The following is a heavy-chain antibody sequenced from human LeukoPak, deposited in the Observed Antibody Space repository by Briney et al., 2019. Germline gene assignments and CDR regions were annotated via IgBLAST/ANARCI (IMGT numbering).Heavy chain of an antibody. Sequence: GGSLRLSCAASGFTFTSYWMSWIRQAPGRGLEWVANIKQDGSEKYYADSVKGRFTISRDNAKNSLYLQMNSLRVEDTAMYYCAADSGGSRYWGQGTLATVSS. CDR3: AADSGGSRY. D-gene: IGHD2-15*01. J-gene: IGHJ4*02. CDR2: IKQDGSEK. V-gene: IGHV3-7*01. CDR1: GFTFTSYW.